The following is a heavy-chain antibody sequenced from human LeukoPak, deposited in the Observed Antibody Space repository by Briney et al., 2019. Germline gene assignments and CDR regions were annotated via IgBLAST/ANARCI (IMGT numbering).Heavy chain of an antibody. V-gene: IGHV4-59*01. CDR2: IYYSGST. CDR1: GGSISSYY. CDR3: ARRYCSSTSCYVDY. J-gene: IGHJ4*02. D-gene: IGHD2-2*01. Sequence: SETLSLTCTVSGGSISSYYWSWIRQPPGKGLEWIGYIYYSGSTNYNPSLKSRVTISVDTSKNQFSLKLSSVTAADTAVYYCARRYCSSTSCYVDYWGQGTLVTVSS.